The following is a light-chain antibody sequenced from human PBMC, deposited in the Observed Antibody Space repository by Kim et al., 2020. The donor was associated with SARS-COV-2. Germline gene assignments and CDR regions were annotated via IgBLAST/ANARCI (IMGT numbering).Light chain of an antibody. CDR2: TTN. CDR1: RGAVTNSYF. Sequence: QAVVTQEPSLTVSPGGTVTLTCSSSRGAVTNSYFPIWLQQRPGQAPRALIYTTNKRHSWTPARFSGSLLGGKAALTLSDVQPEDEADYYCLLYYAGSWVFGGGTQLTVL. V-gene: IGLV7-43*01. CDR3: LLYYAGSWV. J-gene: IGLJ3*02.